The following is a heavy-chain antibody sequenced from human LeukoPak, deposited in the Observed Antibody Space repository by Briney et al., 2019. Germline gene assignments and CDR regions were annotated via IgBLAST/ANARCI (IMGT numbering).Heavy chain of an antibody. D-gene: IGHD2-21*02. CDR2: INPSGGST. J-gene: IGHJ4*02. CDR1: GYTFTSYY. Sequence: ASVKVSCKASGYTFTSYYMHWVRPAPGQGLEWMGIINPSGGSTSYAQKFQGRVTMARDTSTSTVYMELSSLRSEDTAVYYCAVVTVKGVFDYWGQGTLVTVSS. CDR3: AVVTVKGVFDY. V-gene: IGHV1-46*01.